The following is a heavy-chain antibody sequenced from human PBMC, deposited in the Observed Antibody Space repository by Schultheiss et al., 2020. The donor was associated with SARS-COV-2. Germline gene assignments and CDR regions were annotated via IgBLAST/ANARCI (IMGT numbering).Heavy chain of an antibody. CDR2: ISSSSSYI. D-gene: IGHD3-22*01. CDR3: AREGGVKESSGYYSPHYYYYYGMDV. Sequence: GGSLRLSCAASGFTFSSYSMNWVRQAPGKGLEWVSSISSSSSYIYYADSVKGRFTISRDNAKNSLYLQMNSLRAEDTAVYYCAREGGVKESSGYYSPHYYYYYGMDVWGQGTTVTVSS. V-gene: IGHV3-21*01. J-gene: IGHJ6*02. CDR1: GFTFSSYS.